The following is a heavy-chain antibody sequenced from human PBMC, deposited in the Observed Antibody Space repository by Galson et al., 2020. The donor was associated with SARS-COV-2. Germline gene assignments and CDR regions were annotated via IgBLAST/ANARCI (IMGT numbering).Heavy chain of an antibody. CDR1: GFTFSSYS. Sequence: GESLKISCAASGFTFSSYSMNWVRQAPGKGLEWVSSISSGSIAYTDSVKGRFTISRDNAKNSLYLQMNSLRPEDTALYYCVRETAYDYYVDVWGKGTTVTVSS. CDR2: ISSGSI. D-gene: IGHD2-2*01. V-gene: IGHV3-21*04. CDR3: VRETAYDYYVDV. J-gene: IGHJ6*03.